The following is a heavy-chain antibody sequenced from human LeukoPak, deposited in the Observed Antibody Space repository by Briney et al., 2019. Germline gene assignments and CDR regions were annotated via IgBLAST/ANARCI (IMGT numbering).Heavy chain of an antibody. CDR3: ARTVGYYGSGSYYTEYYYYGMDV. Sequence: KSGESLKISCKGSGYSFTSYWIGWVRQMPGKGLEWMGIIYPGDSDTRYSPSFQGQVAISADKSISTAYLQWSSLKASDTAMYYCARTVGYYGSGSYYTEYYYYGMDVWGQGTTVTVSS. J-gene: IGHJ6*02. CDR1: GYSFTSYW. CDR2: IYPGDSDT. D-gene: IGHD3-10*01. V-gene: IGHV5-51*01.